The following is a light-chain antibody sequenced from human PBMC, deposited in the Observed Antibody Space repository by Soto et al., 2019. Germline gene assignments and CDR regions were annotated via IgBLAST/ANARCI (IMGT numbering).Light chain of an antibody. CDR3: HQYDNLPA. J-gene: IGKJ3*01. Sequence: DIQMTQSPSSLSASVGDRVTITCQASQDISNYLNWYQQKPGKAPKLLIYDASNFETGVPSRFSGSGSGTDFPFTISSLQPEDIATYYCHQYDNLPAFGPGTTVDIK. CDR1: QDISNY. CDR2: DAS. V-gene: IGKV1-33*01.